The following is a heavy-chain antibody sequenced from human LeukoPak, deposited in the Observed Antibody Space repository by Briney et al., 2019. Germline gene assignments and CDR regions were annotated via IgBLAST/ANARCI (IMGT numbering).Heavy chain of an antibody. J-gene: IGHJ4*02. D-gene: IGHD6-13*01. Sequence: GASVKVSCKFSGDTLTDLSKHWVRQAPGKGLEWMGGFDPEDGETIYAQKFQGRVTMTEDTSTDTTYMELRSLRSEDTAVYYCARGGYSSPLDYWGQGTLVTVSS. V-gene: IGHV1-24*01. CDR3: ARGGYSSPLDY. CDR1: GDTLTDLS. CDR2: FDPEDGET.